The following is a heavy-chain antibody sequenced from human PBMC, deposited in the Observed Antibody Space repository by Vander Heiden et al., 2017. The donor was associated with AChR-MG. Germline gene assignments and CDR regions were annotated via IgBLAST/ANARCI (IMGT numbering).Heavy chain of an antibody. V-gene: IGHV3-7*01. D-gene: IGHD2-21*01. Sequence: EVQLVESGGGLVQPGGSLRLSCAASGFTFSSYWMRWVRQAPGKGLEWVANIKQDGSEKYYVDSVKGRFTISRDNAKNSLYLQMNSLRAEDTAVYYCARLPAAYCGGDCYSMDVWGQGTTVTVSS. CDR3: ARLPAAYCGGDCYSMDV. J-gene: IGHJ6*02. CDR1: GFTFSSYW. CDR2: IKQDGSEK.